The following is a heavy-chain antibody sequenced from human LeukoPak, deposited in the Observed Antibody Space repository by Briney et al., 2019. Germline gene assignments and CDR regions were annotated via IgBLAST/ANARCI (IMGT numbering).Heavy chain of an antibody. V-gene: IGHV1-46*01. CDR1: GYTFIRYY. Sequence: ASVEVSCKASGYTFIRYYMHWVRHAPGQGLEWMGIINPSGGSTSYAQKFQGRVTMTRDTSTSTVYMELSRLRSEDMAVYYCARGGYGDRIDYWGQGTLVSVSS. J-gene: IGHJ4*02. D-gene: IGHD4-17*01. CDR2: INPSGGST. CDR3: ARGGYGDRIDY.